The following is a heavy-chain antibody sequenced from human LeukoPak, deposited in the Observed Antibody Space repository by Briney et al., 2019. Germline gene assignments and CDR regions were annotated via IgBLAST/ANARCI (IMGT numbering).Heavy chain of an antibody. D-gene: IGHD3-10*02. CDR3: ARGTMFPYYFDY. J-gene: IGHJ4*02. CDR1: GFTFSSYE. CDR2: ISSRATAI. Sequence: GGSLRLSCAASGFTFSSYEMNWVRQAPGKGLEWVSYISSRATAIYYADSVKGRFTISRDNAKNSLYLQMNSLRAEDTAVYYCARGTMFPYYFDYWGQGTLVTVSS. V-gene: IGHV3-48*03.